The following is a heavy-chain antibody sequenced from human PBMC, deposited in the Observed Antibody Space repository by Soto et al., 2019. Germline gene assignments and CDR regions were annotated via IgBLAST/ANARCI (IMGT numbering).Heavy chain of an antibody. D-gene: IGHD3-22*01. J-gene: IGHJ5*02. CDR1: GYTFTTYS. V-gene: IGHV1-46*01. CDR3: AKDLWRYYDSPHPLNWFDP. Sequence: ASAKVSWKASGYTFTTYSMHWVRQATGQGLEWMGVINPRSGRTSFAQKFQGRVTMTGDTSTSTVYMELNSLRAEDTAVYYCAKDLWRYYDSPHPLNWFDPWGQGTLVTVSS. CDR2: INPRSGRT.